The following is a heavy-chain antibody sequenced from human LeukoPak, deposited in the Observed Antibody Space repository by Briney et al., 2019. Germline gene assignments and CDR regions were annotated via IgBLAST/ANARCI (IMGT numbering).Heavy chain of an antibody. J-gene: IGHJ5*02. CDR1: GGSISSYY. V-gene: IGHV4-59*08. Sequence: PSETLSLTCTVSGGSISSYYWSWIRQPPGKGLEWIGYIYYSGSTNYNPSLKSRVTISVDTSKNQFSLKLSSVTAADTAVYYCARHGIGYDSSGSTPPSPFDPWGQGTLVTVSS. CDR3: ARHGIGYDSSGSTPPSPFDP. D-gene: IGHD3-22*01. CDR2: IYYSGST.